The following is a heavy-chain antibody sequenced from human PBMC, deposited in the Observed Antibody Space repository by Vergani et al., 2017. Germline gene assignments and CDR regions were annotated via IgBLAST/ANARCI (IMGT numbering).Heavy chain of an antibody. J-gene: IGHJ4*02. CDR3: ARTGYSSNSKDY. CDR1: GFTFSSYW. CDR2: INQGGSQK. V-gene: IGHV3-7*01. D-gene: IGHD6-19*01. Sequence: EVQLVDSGGGLVQPGGSLRLSCAASGFTFSSYWMNWVRQAPGKGLEWVANINQGGSQKQYVDSVKGRFTISRDNAKNSLYLQMNSLRAEDTAVYHCARTGYSSNSKDYWGQGTLVTVSS.